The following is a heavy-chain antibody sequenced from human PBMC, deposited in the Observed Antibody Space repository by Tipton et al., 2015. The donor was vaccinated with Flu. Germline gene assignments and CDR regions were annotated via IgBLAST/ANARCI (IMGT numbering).Heavy chain of an antibody. J-gene: IGHJ4*02. CDR1: GLTFSVYW. CDR2: IKEDGTEK. V-gene: IGHV3-7*01. Sequence: SLRLSCAASGLTFSVYWMSWVRQAPGKGLELVANIKEDGTEKNYVDSVKGRFTISRDNAKNSLYLQMNSLRDEDTAVYYCASSPYRGQGTLVTVSS. CDR3: ASSPY.